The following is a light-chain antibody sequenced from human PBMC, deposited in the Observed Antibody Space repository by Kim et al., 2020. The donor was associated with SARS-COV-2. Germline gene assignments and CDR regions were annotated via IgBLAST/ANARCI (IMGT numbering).Light chain of an antibody. CDR1: QGINSY. J-gene: IGKJ1*01. CDR3: QKYNNVQWT. V-gene: IGKV1-27*01. CDR2: GAS. Sequence: ASVGDRVTITCRASQGINSYLAWFQQKPGKVPKLLIYGASTLQSGVPSRFSGSGSGTDFTLTISGLQPEDVGTYYCQKYNNVQWTFGQGTKVEIK.